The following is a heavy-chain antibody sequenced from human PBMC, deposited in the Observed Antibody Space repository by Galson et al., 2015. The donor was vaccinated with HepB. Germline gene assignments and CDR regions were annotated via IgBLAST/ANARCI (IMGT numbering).Heavy chain of an antibody. J-gene: IGHJ4*02. Sequence: SVKVSCKASAYTFIDYYIHWVRQAPGQGLEWMGRINPNGGGTYFAPRFQGRVTMTSDTSISTAYMELSRLISDDTAVYYCARATLGIVRVSYLDYWGQGTLVTVSS. D-gene: IGHD2-8*01. CDR2: INPNGGGT. CDR1: AYTFIDYY. CDR3: ARATLGIVRVSYLDY. V-gene: IGHV1-2*06.